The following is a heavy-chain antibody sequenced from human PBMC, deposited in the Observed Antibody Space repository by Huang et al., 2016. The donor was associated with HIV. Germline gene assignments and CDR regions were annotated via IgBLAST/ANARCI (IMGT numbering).Heavy chain of an antibody. D-gene: IGHD5-12*01. V-gene: IGHV3-30-3*01. CDR3: ARDLWLRDLYYYYYMDV. CDR2: ISYDGSNK. J-gene: IGHJ6*03. Sequence: QVQLVESGGGVVQPGRPLRLSCAASRFTFSNYAMHWVRQAPGKGLEWVAVISYDGSNKYYADSVKGRFTISRDNSKNTLYLQMNSLRAEDTAVYYCARDLWLRDLYYYYYMDVWGKGTTVTVSS. CDR1: RFTFSNYA.